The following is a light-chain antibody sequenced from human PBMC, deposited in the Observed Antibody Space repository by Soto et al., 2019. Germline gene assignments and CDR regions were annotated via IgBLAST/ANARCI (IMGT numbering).Light chain of an antibody. J-gene: IGLJ3*02. Sequence: QSALTQPASMSGSAGQSITISRTGTSDDVGGYDFVSWYQQHPGKVPRLIIYDFIKRPSGVSHRFSGSKSGNTASHTISGLQIEDEADYYCASYTSSSTYLFGGGTTVTVL. V-gene: IGLV2-14*03. CDR2: DFI. CDR1: SDDVGGYDF. CDR3: ASYTSSSTYL.